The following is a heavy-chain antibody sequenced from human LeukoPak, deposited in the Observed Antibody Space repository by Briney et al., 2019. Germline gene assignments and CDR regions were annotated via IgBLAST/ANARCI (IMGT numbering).Heavy chain of an antibody. D-gene: IGHD3-22*01. CDR1: GFTFSSYG. V-gene: IGHV3-30*03. CDR3: ASGQYYYDSSGYSHFDY. Sequence: GGSLRLSCAASGFTFSSYGMHWVRQAPGKGLEWVAVISYDGSNKYYADSVKGRFTISRDNSKNTLYLQMNSLRAEDTAVYHCASGQYYYDSSGYSHFDYWGQGTLVTVSS. J-gene: IGHJ4*02. CDR2: ISYDGSNK.